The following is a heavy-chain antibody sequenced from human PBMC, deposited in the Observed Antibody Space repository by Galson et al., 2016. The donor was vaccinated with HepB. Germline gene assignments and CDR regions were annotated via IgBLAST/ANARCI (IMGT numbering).Heavy chain of an antibody. CDR2: MSGSDAST. Sequence: SLRLSCAASGFAFSSYAMSWVRQAPGKGLEWVSGMSGSDASTYYADSVKGRFTISRDNAKNTPYLQMNSLRAEDTAAYYCARQQWPRVFDYWGQGTLVTVSP. D-gene: IGHD6-19*01. V-gene: IGHV3-23*01. CDR1: GFAFSSYA. J-gene: IGHJ4*02. CDR3: ARQQWPRVFDY.